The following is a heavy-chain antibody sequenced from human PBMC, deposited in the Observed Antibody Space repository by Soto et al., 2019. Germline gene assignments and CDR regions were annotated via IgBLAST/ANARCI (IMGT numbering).Heavy chain of an antibody. CDR3: EKGQSSSWYGMAY. CDR1: GGSFSGYY. CDR2: INHSGST. V-gene: IGHV4-34*01. D-gene: IGHD6-13*01. Sequence: PSETLSLTCAVYGGSFSGYYWSWIRQPPGKGLEWIGEINHSGSTNYNPSLKSRVTISVDTSKNQFSLKLSSVTAAETAVYYCEKGQSSSWYGMAYWGQGTLVTVSS. J-gene: IGHJ4*02.